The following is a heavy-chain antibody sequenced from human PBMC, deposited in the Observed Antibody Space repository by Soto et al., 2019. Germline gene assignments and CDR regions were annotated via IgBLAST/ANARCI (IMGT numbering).Heavy chain of an antibody. Sequence: GGSLRLSCAASGFTFSSYSMNWVRQAPGKGLEWVSSISSSSSYIYYADSVKGRFTISRDNAKNSLYLQMNSLRAEDTAGYYCARKIYWSSTSCFNSYDYWGQGTMGTVSS. CDR1: GFTFSSYS. D-gene: IGHD2-2*01. CDR3: ARKIYWSSTSCFNSYDY. CDR2: ISSSSSYI. J-gene: IGHJ4*02. V-gene: IGHV3-21*01.